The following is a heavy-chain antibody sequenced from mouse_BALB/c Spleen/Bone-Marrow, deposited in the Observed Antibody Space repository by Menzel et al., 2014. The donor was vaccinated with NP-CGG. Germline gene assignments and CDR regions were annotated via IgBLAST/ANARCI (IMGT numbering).Heavy chain of an antibody. CDR1: GFNIKDTY. D-gene: IGHD2-4*01. Sequence: EVQLQQSGAELVKPGASVKLSCTASGFNIKDTYMHWVKQRPEQGLEWIGRIDPANGKTKYDPKFQGKATITADTFSNTASLQLSSLTSEDTAVYYCALYYDYDVGYWGQGTTLTVSS. J-gene: IGHJ2*01. CDR3: ALYYDYDVGY. V-gene: IGHV14-3*02. CDR2: IDPANGKT.